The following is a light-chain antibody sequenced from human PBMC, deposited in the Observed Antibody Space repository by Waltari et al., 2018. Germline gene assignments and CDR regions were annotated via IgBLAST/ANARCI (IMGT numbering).Light chain of an antibody. CDR1: QSVQNN. V-gene: IGKV1-5*03. CDR2: KSS. Sequence: DIQMTQSPSTLSAYVGDRVIITCRASQSVQNNLAWYQQKPGKAPKVLVHKSSRLESGGPSRFSGSGYGTEFTLTISSLQPDEFATYYCQEYDSLPVTFGGGTKVEIK. CDR3: QEYDSLPVT. J-gene: IGKJ4*01.